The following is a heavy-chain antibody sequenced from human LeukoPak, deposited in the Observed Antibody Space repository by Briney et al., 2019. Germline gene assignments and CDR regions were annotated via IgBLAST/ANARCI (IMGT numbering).Heavy chain of an antibody. CDR1: GFTFSAYW. CDR2: INEGANVK. D-gene: IGHD2-8*02. V-gene: IGHV3-7*01. CDR3: ARLFGGVTTFDY. J-gene: IGHJ4*02. Sequence: PGGSLRLSCAASGFTFSAYWMTWVRQAPGKGLEWLANINEGANVKFYVDSVKGRFIISRDNTKNSLYLQMSILRAEDTALYYCARLFGGVTTFDYWGQGALVTVSS.